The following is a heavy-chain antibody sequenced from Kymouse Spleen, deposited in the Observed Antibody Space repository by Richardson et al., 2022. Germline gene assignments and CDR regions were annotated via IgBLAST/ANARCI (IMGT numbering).Heavy chain of an antibody. CDR1: GFTFDDYA. D-gene: IGHD1-1*01. CDR3: AKDATGYYYGMDV. V-gene: IGHV3-9*01. J-gene: IGHJ6*02. Sequence: VQLVESGGGLVQPGRSLRLSCAASGFTFDDYAMHWVRQAPGKGLEWVSGISWNSGSIGYADSVKGRFTISRDNAKNSLYLQMNSLRAEDTALYYCAKDATGYYYGMDVWGQGTTVTVSS. CDR2: ISWNSGSI.